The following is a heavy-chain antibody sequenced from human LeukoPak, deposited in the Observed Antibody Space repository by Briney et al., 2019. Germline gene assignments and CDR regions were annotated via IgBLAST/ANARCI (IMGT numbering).Heavy chain of an antibody. CDR2: IRYDGSNK. D-gene: IGHD2-21*02. J-gene: IGHJ5*02. Sequence: PGGSLRLSCAASGFTFSSYGMHWVRQAPGKGLEWVAFIRYDGSNKYYADSVKGRFTISRDNSKNTLYLQMNSLRAEDTAVYYCARRDCGGDCYSILLNWFDPWGQGTLVTVSS. CDR3: ARRDCGGDCYSILLNWFDP. V-gene: IGHV3-30*02. CDR1: GFTFSSYG.